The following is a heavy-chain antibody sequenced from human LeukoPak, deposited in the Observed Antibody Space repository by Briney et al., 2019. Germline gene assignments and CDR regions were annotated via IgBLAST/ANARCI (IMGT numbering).Heavy chain of an antibody. Sequence: PGRSLRLSCAASGFTFSSYVMHWVRQAPGKGLEWVAIISYDGSNEYYADSVKGRFTIPRDNSKNTLYLQMNSLRAEDTAVYYCAKGSVGGSGSYYNVYYYYYMDVWGKGTTVTISS. CDR2: ISYDGSNE. CDR3: AKGSVGGSGSYYNVYYYYYMDV. CDR1: GFTFSSYV. D-gene: IGHD3-10*01. J-gene: IGHJ6*03. V-gene: IGHV3-30*04.